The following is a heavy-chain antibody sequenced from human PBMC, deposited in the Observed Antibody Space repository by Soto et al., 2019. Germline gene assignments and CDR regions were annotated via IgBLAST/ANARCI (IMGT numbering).Heavy chain of an antibody. CDR1: GYTFTSYG. CDR2: ISAYNGNT. D-gene: IGHD3-22*01. J-gene: IGHJ4*02. CDR3: ARLIAGYYDSSGYYGSDY. Sequence: GASVKVSCKASGYTFTSYGISWVRQAPGQGLEWMGWISAYNGNTNYAQKLQGRVTMTTDTSTSTAYMELRSLRSDDTAVYYCARLIAGYYDSSGYYGSDYWGQGTLVTVS. V-gene: IGHV1-18*01.